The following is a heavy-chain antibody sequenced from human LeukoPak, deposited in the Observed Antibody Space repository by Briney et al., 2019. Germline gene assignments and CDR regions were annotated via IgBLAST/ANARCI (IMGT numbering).Heavy chain of an antibody. J-gene: IGHJ4*02. CDR2: ISGSGGST. V-gene: IGHV3-23*01. CDR3: AKDHILRYFDWPPEYYFDY. Sequence: GGALRLSCAASGFTFSSYGMSWVRQAPGKGLEWVSAISGSGGSTYYADSVKGRFTISRDNSKNTLYLQMNSLRAEDTAVYYCAKDHILRYFDWPPEYYFDYWGQGTLVTVSS. CDR1: GFTFSSYG. D-gene: IGHD3-9*01.